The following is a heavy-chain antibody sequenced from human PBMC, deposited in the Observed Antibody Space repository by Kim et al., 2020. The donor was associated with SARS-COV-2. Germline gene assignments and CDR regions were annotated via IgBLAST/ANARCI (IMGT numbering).Heavy chain of an antibody. CDR3: ARRSAGVDW. CDR2: GTT. Sequence: GTTKYNPSFRSRVTLSVDTSKNQFSLGMTSVTAADTAVYYCARRSAGVDWWGQGTPVTVSS. V-gene: IGHV4-34*01. J-gene: IGHJ4*02.